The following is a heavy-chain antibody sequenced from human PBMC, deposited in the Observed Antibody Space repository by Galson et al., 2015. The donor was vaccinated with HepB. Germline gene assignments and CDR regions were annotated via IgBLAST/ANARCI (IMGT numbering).Heavy chain of an antibody. CDR2: IIPIFGTA. V-gene: IGHV1-69*06. D-gene: IGHD1-1*01. CDR3: ARGAGWNDVFFGNFDY. CDR1: GGTFSSYA. J-gene: IGHJ4*02. Sequence: SVKVSCKASGGTFSSYAISWVRQAPGQGLEWMGGIIPIFGTANYAQKFQGRVTITADKSTSTAYMELSSLRSEDTAVYYCARGAGWNDVFFGNFDYWGQGTLVTVSS.